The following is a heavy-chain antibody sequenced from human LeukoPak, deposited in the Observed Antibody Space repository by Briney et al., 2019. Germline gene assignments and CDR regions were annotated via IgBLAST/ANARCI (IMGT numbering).Heavy chain of an antibody. CDR3: ASGADYDFPCMDV. CDR1: GGSISSRSYY. CDR2: IYTSGSN. D-gene: IGHD3-3*01. V-gene: IGHV4-61*02. Sequence: SQTLSLTCTVSGGSISSRSYYWSWLRQPAGMGLDWIGRIYTSGSNNYNHSLKSRVSISVETSKNQFSLKLSSVTAAGTAVYYCASGADYDFPCMDVWGKGTTVTVSS. J-gene: IGHJ6*03.